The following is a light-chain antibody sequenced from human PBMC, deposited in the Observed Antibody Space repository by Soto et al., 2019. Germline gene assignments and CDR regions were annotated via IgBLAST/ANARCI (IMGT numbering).Light chain of an antibody. CDR1: QSISSS. CDR3: QQYNRYSWT. J-gene: IGKJ1*01. CDR2: DAS. Sequence: DIQMTQSPSTLSASVGDRVSIACRASQSISSSLAWYQQKPGKAPKLLIYDASSLESGVPSRFSGSGSGTEFTISINSLQPQDFATDYCQQYNRYSWTFGPGTKVEIK. V-gene: IGKV1-5*01.